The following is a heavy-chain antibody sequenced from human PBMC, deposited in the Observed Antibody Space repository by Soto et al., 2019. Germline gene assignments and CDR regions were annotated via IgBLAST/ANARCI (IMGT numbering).Heavy chain of an antibody. Sequence: EVQLVESGGGLVQPGGSLRLSCAASGFTFSDWWMHWIRQVPGKGLVWVSRIKGDGSSTFYADSVKGRFTISRDNAKNTLFLQMNSLRAEDTAVYYCATSDYFPDWGQGTMVTVA. J-gene: IGHJ3*01. CDR1: GFTFSDWW. V-gene: IGHV3-74*01. CDR3: ATSDYFPD. D-gene: IGHD3-10*01. CDR2: IKGDGSST.